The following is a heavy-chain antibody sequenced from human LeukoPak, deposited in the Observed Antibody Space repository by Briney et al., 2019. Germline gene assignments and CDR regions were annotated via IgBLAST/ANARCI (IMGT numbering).Heavy chain of an antibody. D-gene: IGHD6-19*01. J-gene: IGHJ4*02. CDR1: GFTFSSYE. CDR2: ISGDSSIK. V-gene: IGHV3-48*02. CDR3: ARRPSSGRDGVFDY. Sequence: PGGSLRLSCAASGFTFSSYEMNWVRQAPGKGLEWVSYISGDSSIKYYADSVKGRFTISRDNADNSLYLNMYSLRDDDTAVYFCARRPSSGRDGVFDYWGQGTLVTVSS.